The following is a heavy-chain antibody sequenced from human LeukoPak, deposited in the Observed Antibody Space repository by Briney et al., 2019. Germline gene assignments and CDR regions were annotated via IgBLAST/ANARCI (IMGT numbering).Heavy chain of an antibody. D-gene: IGHD3-22*01. Sequence: PSETLSLTCPVSGDSSNTYYWSWIRQPPGKGLDWIGYVFNSGITNYNPSLKSRLAILEDTSKNQFSLKLKSVTAADTAVYYCARGVVIGDWYFDLWGRGTLVTVSS. V-gene: IGHV4-59*01. J-gene: IGHJ2*01. CDR1: GDSSNTYY. CDR3: ARGVVIGDWYFDL. CDR2: VFNSGIT.